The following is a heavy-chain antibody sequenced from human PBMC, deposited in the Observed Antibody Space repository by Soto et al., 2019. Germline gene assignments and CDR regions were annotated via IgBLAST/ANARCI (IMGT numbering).Heavy chain of an antibody. CDR1: GFTFSSYA. D-gene: IGHD3-10*01. CDR2: ISGSGSST. Sequence: GGSLRLSCAASGFTFSSYAMSWVRQAPGKGLEWVSAISGSGSSTYYADFVMGRFTISRDNSKNTLYLQMNSLRAEDTAVYYCAPRSGTYGPSDWFDAWGQGTLVTVSS. CDR3: APRSGTYGPSDWFDA. V-gene: IGHV3-23*01. J-gene: IGHJ5*02.